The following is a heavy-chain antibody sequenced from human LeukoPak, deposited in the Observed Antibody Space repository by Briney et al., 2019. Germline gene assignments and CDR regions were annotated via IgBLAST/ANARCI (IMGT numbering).Heavy chain of an antibody. CDR2: LCGSGRRT. J-gene: IGHJ4*02. Sequence: GGSLRLSCTTSGFTFSSYAMTWVRQARGKALEWASCLCGSGRRTFYADSVKGRFTISRDNSQDALYLQMSSLRADDTALYYCASHMNTDMVSPLDFWGQGTLVTVSS. CDR3: ASHMNTDMVSPLDF. CDR1: GFTFSSYA. D-gene: IGHD5-18*01. V-gene: IGHV3-23*01.